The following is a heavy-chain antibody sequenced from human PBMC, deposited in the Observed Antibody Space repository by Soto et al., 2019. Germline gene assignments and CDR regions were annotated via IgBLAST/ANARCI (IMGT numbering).Heavy chain of an antibody. CDR1: GFSFSDTW. CDR2: IKKRRDGGTT. V-gene: IGHV3-15*07. D-gene: IGHD3-16*01. Sequence: DVQLVESGGGLVKPGGSLRLSCAASGFSFSDTWMNWVRQAPGRGLEWVGRIKKRRDGGTTDYAAIVRGRFTISRDYSTNTLYLHMRSLKTEDTAIYYCTTIVPWGWNSWGQGTLVTVSS. CDR3: TTIVPWGWNS. J-gene: IGHJ4*02.